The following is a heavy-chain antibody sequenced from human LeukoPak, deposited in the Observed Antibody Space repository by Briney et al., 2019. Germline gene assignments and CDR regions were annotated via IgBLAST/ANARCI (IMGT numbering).Heavy chain of an antibody. D-gene: IGHD5-24*01. CDR2: ISYDGSNT. V-gene: IGHV3-30*18. Sequence: PGRSLRLSCAATGFTFSSYGIHWVRQAPGKGLEWVAVISYDGSNTYYADSVKGRFTISRDNSKNTLYLQMNSLRAEDTAVYFCAKDGRDGYNHPSHYFDYWGQGTLVTVSS. CDR1: GFTFSSYG. J-gene: IGHJ4*02. CDR3: AKDGRDGYNHPSHYFDY.